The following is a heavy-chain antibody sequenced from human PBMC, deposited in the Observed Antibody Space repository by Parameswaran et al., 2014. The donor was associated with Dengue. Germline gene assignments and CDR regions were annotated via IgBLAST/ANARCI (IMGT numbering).Heavy chain of an antibody. J-gene: IGHJ4*02. D-gene: IGHD6-19*01. CDR3: AKSSSGWSLDY. CDR2: VRSDGSDE. V-gene: IGHV3-30*02. Sequence: WIRQAPGKGLEWVAFVRSDGSDENYAGSVKGRFTISRDNSRNTLYLQINSLRSEDSAVYSCAKSSSGWSLDYWGQGTLVTSPQ.